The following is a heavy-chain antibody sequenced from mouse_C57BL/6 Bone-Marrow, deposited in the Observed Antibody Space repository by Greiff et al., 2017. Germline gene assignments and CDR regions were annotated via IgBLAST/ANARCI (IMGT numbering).Heavy chain of an antibody. D-gene: IGHD1-1*01. V-gene: IGHV5-17*01. Sequence: EVKLQESGGGLVQPGGSLTLSCAASGFTFSDYGLHWVRPAPEKGLEWVAYISSGSSTIYYADTVKGRFTISRDNAKNTLFLQMTSLRSEDTAMYYCARFDTTVVVEYWGQVTTLTVSS. CDR1: GFTFSDYG. CDR3: ARFDTTVVVEY. J-gene: IGHJ2*01. CDR2: ISSGSSTI.